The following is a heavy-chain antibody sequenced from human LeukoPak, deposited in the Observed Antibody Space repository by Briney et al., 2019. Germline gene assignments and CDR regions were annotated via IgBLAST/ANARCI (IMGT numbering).Heavy chain of an antibody. CDR3: ASSPGYSQNYYYYMDV. Sequence: SVKVSCKASGGTFSSYAISWVRQAPGQGLEWMGGIIPIFGTANYAQKFQGRVTITADKSTSTAYMELSSLRSEDTAVYYCASSPGYSQNYYYYMDVWGKGTTVTVSS. CDR1: GGTFSSYA. V-gene: IGHV1-69*06. CDR2: IIPIFGTA. J-gene: IGHJ6*03. D-gene: IGHD5-18*01.